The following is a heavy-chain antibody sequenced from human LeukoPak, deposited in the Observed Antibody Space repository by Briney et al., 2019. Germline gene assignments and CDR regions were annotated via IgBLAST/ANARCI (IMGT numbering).Heavy chain of an antibody. CDR2: IYYSGST. D-gene: IGHD3-3*01. CDR3: ARGGSWGYDFWSGYYLGAGYYYGMDV. CDR1: GGSISSSSYY. Sequence: SETLSLTCTVSGGSISSSSYYWGWIRQPPGKGLEWIGSIYYSGSTYYNPSLKSRVTISVDTSKNQLSLKLSSVTAADTAVYYCARGGSWGYDFWSGYYLGAGYYYGMDVWGQGTTVTVSS. J-gene: IGHJ6*02. V-gene: IGHV4-39*01.